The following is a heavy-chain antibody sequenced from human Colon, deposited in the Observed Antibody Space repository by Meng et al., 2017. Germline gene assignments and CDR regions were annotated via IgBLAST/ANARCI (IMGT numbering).Heavy chain of an antibody. V-gene: IGHV4-31*01. CDR2: IYYSGST. J-gene: IGHJ4*02. CDR3: ARVRRSGDDFDY. CDR1: GGSISTGGYY. Sequence: QVQLQGSGPGLVKPSLTLARTCTVSGGSISTGGYYWSWIRQLPGKGLGWIGYIYYSGSTYYNPSLRSLVSISVDTSKNQFSLRLTSVTAADTAVYYCARVRRSGDDFDYWGQGTLVTVSS. D-gene: IGHD1-26*01.